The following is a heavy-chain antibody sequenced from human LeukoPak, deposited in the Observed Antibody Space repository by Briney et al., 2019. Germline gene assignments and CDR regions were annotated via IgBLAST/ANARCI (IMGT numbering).Heavy chain of an antibody. V-gene: IGHV3-30*18. J-gene: IGHJ4*02. CDR3: AKDNVAAAGRYFDY. CDR1: GFTFSNYG. D-gene: IGHD6-13*01. Sequence: GRSLRLSCAASGFTFSNYGMHWVRQAPGKGLEWVALISYDGSNKYFADSVKGRFTISRDNSKDTLYLQMHSLRAEDTAVYYCAKDNVAAAGRYFDYWGQGTLVTVSS. CDR2: ISYDGSNK.